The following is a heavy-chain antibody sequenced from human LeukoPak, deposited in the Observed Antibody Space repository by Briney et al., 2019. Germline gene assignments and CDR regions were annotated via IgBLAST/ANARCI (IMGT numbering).Heavy chain of an antibody. CDR1: GGTFSSYA. CDR3: WRAKHCSITSCTYYSYGMAV. J-gene: IGHJ6*04. Sequence: SVKVSCKASGGTFSSYAISWVRQAPGQGLEWMGRIIPILGIANYAQTFQGRVTITADKSTSTAYMELSSLRSEDTAVYYGWRAKHCSITSCTYYSYGMAVGGKGPTPTV. V-gene: IGHV1-69*04. D-gene: IGHD2-2*01. CDR2: IIPILGIA.